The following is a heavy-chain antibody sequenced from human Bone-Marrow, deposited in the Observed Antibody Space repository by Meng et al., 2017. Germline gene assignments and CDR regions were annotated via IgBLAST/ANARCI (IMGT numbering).Heavy chain of an antibody. D-gene: IGHD6-19*01. Sequence: VRLQESGPGLLNPSGTLSLTCGVSGASVSSGYWWTWVRQPPGKGLEWIGEFHHSGTTNYNPSLRSRVTISVDTSKNQFSLRLTSVTAADTAVYYCAASPGWWRIDSWGQGTLVTVSS. V-gene: IGHV4-4*02. CDR1: GASVSSGYW. J-gene: IGHJ4*02. CDR2: FHHSGTT. CDR3: AASPGWWRIDS.